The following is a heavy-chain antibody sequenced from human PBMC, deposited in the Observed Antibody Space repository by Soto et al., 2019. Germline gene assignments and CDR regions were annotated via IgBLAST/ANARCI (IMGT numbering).Heavy chain of an antibody. CDR1: GFSLSTSGVG. D-gene: IGHD3-9*01. Sequence: QITLKESGPTLVKPTQTLTLTCTFSGFSLSTSGVGVGWIRQPPGKALEWLALIYWDDDKRYSPSLKSRLTIPXXTXKXXVVLTMTNMDPVDTATYYCAHRPGLRYFDWLLFDYWGQGTLVTVSS. CDR3: AHRPGLRYFDWLLFDY. J-gene: IGHJ4*02. V-gene: IGHV2-5*02. CDR2: IYWDDDK.